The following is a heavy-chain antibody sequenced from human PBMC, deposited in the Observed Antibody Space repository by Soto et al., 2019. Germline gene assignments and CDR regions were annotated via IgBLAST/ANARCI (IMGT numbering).Heavy chain of an antibody. D-gene: IGHD3-22*01. CDR2: IIPIFGTA. V-gene: IGHV1-69*01. CDR3: ASGSSTDSDYGMDV. CDR1: GGTFSSYA. J-gene: IGHJ6*02. Sequence: QVQLVQSGAEVKKPGSSVKVYCKASGGTFSSYAISWVRQTPGQGLEWMGGIIPIFGTANYEQKFQGRVTITADESTSTAYMELSSLRSEDTAVYYCASGSSTDSDYGMDVWGQGTTVTVSS.